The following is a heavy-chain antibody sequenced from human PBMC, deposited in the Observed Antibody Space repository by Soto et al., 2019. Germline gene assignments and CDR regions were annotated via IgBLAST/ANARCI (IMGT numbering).Heavy chain of an antibody. CDR1: GYTFTENQ. V-gene: IGHV1-2*02. CDR2: IDPKSGDT. Sequence: ASVKVSCKXSGYTFTENQIHWLRRAPGQRLEWMGRIDPKSGDTTFAQTYQGRVTMTRDTSSNTVYMELTRLTSDDTAIYYCARRRLRDYIRWSFDPWGQGTLVTVSS. CDR3: ARRRLRDYIRWSFDP. D-gene: IGHD3-16*01. J-gene: IGHJ5*02.